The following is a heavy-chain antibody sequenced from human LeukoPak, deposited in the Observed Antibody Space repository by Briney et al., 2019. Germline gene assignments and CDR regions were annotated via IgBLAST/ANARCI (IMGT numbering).Heavy chain of an antibody. J-gene: IGHJ5*02. V-gene: IGHV4-59*08. CDR2: IYYSGST. CDR3: ARHQLDYCSSTSCYAGKVAWFDP. D-gene: IGHD2-2*01. Sequence: PSETLSLTCTVSGGSISSYYWSWIRQPPGKGLEWIGYIYYSGSTNYNPSLKSRVTISVDTSKNQFSLKLSSVTAADTAVYYRARHQLDYCSSTSCYAGKVAWFDPWGQGTLVTVSS. CDR1: GGSISSYY.